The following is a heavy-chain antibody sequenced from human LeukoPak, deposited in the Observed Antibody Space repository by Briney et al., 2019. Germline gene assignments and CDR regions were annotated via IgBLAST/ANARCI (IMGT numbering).Heavy chain of an antibody. CDR3: ARVFIGDYGDYQFDY. CDR1: GFILSSYG. CDR2: ISSSSSTI. J-gene: IGHJ4*02. Sequence: GGSLRLSCAASGFILSSYGMNWVRQAPGKGLEWVSYISSSSSTIYYADSVKGRFTISRDNAKNSLYLQMNSLRAEDTAVYYCARVFIGDYGDYQFDYWGQGTLVTVSS. D-gene: IGHD4-17*01. V-gene: IGHV3-48*01.